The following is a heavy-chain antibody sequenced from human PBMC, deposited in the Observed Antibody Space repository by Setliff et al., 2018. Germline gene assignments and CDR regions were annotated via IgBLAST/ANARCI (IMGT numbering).Heavy chain of an antibody. CDR3: VRSSAPQVVLAADFDF. CDR1: GGTFSSYG. V-gene: IGHV1-18*01. D-gene: IGHD6-19*01. J-gene: IGHJ4*02. Sequence: ASVKVSCKASGGTFSSYGISWVRQAPGQGLEWMGWNSVYAREFQGRVTMTIDTPTSTAYMELRSLRSDDTAVYYCVRSSAPQVVLAADFDFWGQGTPVTVSS. CDR2: NSV.